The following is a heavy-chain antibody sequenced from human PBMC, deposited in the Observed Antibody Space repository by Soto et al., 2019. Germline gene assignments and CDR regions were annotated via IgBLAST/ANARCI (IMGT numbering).Heavy chain of an antibody. CDR1: GFTFSGSG. CDR3: ARASIVVVVAAVDY. Sequence: QVQLMESGGGVVQPGRSLRLSCAASGFTFSGSGMHWVRQAPGKGLEWVAVIWNDGSKKYYADSVKGRFTISRDNSKNTLFLQMNSLRVEDTAVYYCARASIVVVVAAVDYWGQGTLATVSS. J-gene: IGHJ4*02. D-gene: IGHD2-15*01. V-gene: IGHV3-33*01. CDR2: IWNDGSKK.